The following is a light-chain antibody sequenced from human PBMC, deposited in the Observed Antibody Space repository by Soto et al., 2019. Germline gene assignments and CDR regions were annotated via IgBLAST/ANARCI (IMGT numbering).Light chain of an antibody. J-gene: IGKJ2*01. CDR3: QQRSNWPPMNT. CDR2: DAS. CDR1: QNVGNY. Sequence: EMVLTQSPATLSLSPGERATLSCRASQNVGNYVAWYQQKAGQAPRLLMYDASKRATGIPARFSGSGSGTDFTLTISSLEPEDFAVYYCQQRSNWPPMNTFGQGTKLDIK. V-gene: IGKV3-11*01.